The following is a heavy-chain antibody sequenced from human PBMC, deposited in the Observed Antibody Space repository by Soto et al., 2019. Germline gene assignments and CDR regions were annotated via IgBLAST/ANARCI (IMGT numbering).Heavy chain of an antibody. CDR3: ARVIDSSWYGGIDY. J-gene: IGHJ4*02. CDR2: TYYRSKWYN. CDR1: GDSVSSNSAA. Sequence: SETLSLTCAISGDSVSSNSAAWNWIRQSPSRGLEWLGRTYYRSKWYNDYAVSVKSRITINPDTSKNQFSLQLNSVTPEDTAVYYCARVIDSSWYGGIDYWGQGTLVTVSS. V-gene: IGHV6-1*01. D-gene: IGHD6-13*01.